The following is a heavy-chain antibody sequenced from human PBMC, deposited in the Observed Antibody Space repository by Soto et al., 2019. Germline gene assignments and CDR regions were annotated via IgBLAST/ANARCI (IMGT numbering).Heavy chain of an antibody. CDR1: GYTLTELS. D-gene: IGHD3-16*01. J-gene: IGHJ4*02. CDR2: FDLENGET. CDR3: AIEIPRSNQFGQ. V-gene: IGHV1-24*01. Sequence: ASVKVSCKVSGYTLTELSIHWVRQAPGEGLEWMGGFDLENGETIYAQRFQGRVTMTEESSADTPCMELSSLRSEATAVYYSAIEIPRSNQFGQRGQGTMVTVSS.